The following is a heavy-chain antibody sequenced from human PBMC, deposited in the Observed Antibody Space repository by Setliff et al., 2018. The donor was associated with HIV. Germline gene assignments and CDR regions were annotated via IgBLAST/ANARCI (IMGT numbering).Heavy chain of an antibody. CDR3: ANYYYDSSGLFPRDAFDI. CDR1: GGTFSSYA. Sequence: ASVKVSCKASGGTFSSYAISWVRQAPGQGLEWMGGIIPILGIANYAQKFQGRVTITADKSTSTAYMELSSVRSEDTAVYYCANYYYDSSGLFPRDAFDIWGQGTMVTVSS. D-gene: IGHD3-22*01. CDR2: IIPILGIA. V-gene: IGHV1-69*10. J-gene: IGHJ3*02.